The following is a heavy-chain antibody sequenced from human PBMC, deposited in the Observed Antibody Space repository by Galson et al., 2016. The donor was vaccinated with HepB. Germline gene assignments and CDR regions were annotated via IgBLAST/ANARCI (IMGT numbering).Heavy chain of an antibody. CDR1: VGTFNRYA. D-gene: IGHD6-25*01. V-gene: IGHV1-69*13. Sequence: SVKVSCKASVGTFNRYAITWARQAPGQGLEWMGGIIPFLTTTNYAQRFQGRLTLTADESTSTAYMELTSLRFDDTAMYYCAGGELAAAGREYFPHWGQGTLVTVSS. CDR2: IIPFLTTT. CDR3: AGGELAAAGREYFPH. J-gene: IGHJ1*01.